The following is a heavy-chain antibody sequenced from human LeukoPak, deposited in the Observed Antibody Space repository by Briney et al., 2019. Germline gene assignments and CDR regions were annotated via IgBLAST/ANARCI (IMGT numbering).Heavy chain of an antibody. D-gene: IGHD2-15*01. J-gene: IGHJ4*02. CDR1: GGSISSGTYY. CDR3: ARNSCPSGSCYDNRGYFDY. CDR2: IYTSGST. V-gene: IGHV4-61*02. Sequence: SQTLSLTCTVSGGSISSGTYYWSWIRQPAGKGLEWIGRIYTSGSTNYNPSLKSRVTISVDTSKNQFSLKLSSVTAADTAVYYCARNSCPSGSCYDNRGYFDYWGQGTLVTVSS.